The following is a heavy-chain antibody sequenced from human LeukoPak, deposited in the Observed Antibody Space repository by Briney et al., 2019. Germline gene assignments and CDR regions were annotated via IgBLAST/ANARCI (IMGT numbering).Heavy chain of an antibody. J-gene: IGHJ6*03. V-gene: IGHV3-7*01. CDR3: ARDSRNVVVTATGDYYYYYMDV. D-gene: IGHD2-21*02. Sequence: GGSLRLSCAASGFTFSIYWMSWVRQAPGKGLEWVANIKQDGSEKNYVDSVKGRFTISRDNAKNSLYLQMNSLRAEDTAVYYCARDSRNVVVTATGDYYYYYMDVWGKGTTVTVSS. CDR1: GFTFSIYW. CDR2: IKQDGSEK.